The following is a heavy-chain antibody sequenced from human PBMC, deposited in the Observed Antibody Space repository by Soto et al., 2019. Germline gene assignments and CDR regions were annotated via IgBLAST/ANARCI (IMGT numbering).Heavy chain of an antibody. D-gene: IGHD1-7*01. CDR2: IYFSGST. J-gene: IGHJ6*02. V-gene: IGHV4-61*01. CDR3: ATVTITGTGWHNSYSGMHV. Sequence: QVQLQESGPGLVKPSETLSLTCTVSGDSVSSGFYYWNWIRQPPGKGLEWIGYIYFSGSTNYNPSLTSPLTISLDTSKNQFSLRLNSVTAADTAVYYCATVTITGTGWHNSYSGMHVWGQGTTVSVSS. CDR1: GDSVSSGFYY.